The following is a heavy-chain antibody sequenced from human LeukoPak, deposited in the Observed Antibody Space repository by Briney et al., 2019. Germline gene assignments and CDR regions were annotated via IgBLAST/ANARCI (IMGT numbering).Heavy chain of an antibody. D-gene: IGHD5-18*01. CDR1: GGTFSSYA. CDR2: IIPILGIA. Sequence: GASVKVSCKASGGTFSSYAISWVRQAPVQGLEWMGRIIPILGIANYAQKFQGRVTITADKSTSTAYMELSSLRSEDTAVYYCARGGYSYGYGFDYWGQGTLVTVSS. J-gene: IGHJ4*02. V-gene: IGHV1-69*04. CDR3: ARGGYSYGYGFDY.